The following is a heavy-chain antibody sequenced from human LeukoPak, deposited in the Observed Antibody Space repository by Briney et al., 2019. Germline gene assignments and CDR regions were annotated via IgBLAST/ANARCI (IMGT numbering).Heavy chain of an antibody. V-gene: IGHV3-48*01. J-gene: IGHJ4*03. D-gene: IGHD1-26*01. CDR2: ISSGSSII. CDR3: AREKYSGSYYDY. CDR1: GFIFSVYR. Sequence: PGGSLRLSCAASGFIFSVYRMNWVRQAPGKGREWLSYISSGSSIIYYADSVKGRFTVSRGDAKNSLFLQLNSLRVEDTAVYYCAREKYSGSYYDYWGHGTLVTVSS.